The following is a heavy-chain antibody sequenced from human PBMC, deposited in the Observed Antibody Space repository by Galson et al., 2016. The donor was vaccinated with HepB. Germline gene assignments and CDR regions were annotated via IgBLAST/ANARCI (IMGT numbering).Heavy chain of an antibody. D-gene: IGHD2-8*01. J-gene: IGHJ4*02. CDR2: ISYSGSA. CDR1: GGSISSSTYY. Sequence: SETLSLTCTVSGGSISSSTYYWGWIRQPPGKGLGWIGSISYSGSAYYNASLKSRATVYLDTSKNQFSLMLTSVTAADMAVYYCAAQIYCTYGTCYSSHEYWGQGTLVTVSS. CDR3: AAQIYCTYGTCYSSHEY. V-gene: IGHV4-39*01.